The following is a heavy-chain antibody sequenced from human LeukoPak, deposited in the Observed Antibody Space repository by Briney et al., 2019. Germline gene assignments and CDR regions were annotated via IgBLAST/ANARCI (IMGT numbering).Heavy chain of an antibody. CDR2: IRYDGSNK. J-gene: IGHJ4*02. CDR1: GFTFSSYG. Sequence: GGSLRLSCAASGFTFSSYGMHWVRQAPGKGLEWVAFIRYDGSNKYYADSVKGRFTISRDNSKNTVYLQMNSLRAEDTAVYYRARDIRGMIDYWGQGTLVTVSS. V-gene: IGHV3-30*02. CDR3: ARDIRGMIDY.